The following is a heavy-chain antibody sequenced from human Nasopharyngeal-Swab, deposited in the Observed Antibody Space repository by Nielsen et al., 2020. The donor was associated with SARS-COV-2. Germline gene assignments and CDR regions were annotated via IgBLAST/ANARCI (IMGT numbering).Heavy chain of an antibody. CDR3: AHRPGFGELLSDWFDP. CDR1: GSSLSTSGVG. Sequence: SGPTLLQPTQPLTLTCTFSGSSLSTSGVGVGWIRQPPGKALEWLALIYWDDDKRYSPSLKSRLTITKDTSKNQVVLTMTNMDPVDTATYYCAHRPGFGELLSDWFDPWGQGTLVTVSS. D-gene: IGHD3-10*01. J-gene: IGHJ5*02. V-gene: IGHV2-5*02. CDR2: IYWDDDK.